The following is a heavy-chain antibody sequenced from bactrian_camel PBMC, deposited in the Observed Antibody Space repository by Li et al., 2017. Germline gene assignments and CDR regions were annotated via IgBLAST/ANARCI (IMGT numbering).Heavy chain of an antibody. Sequence: HVQLVESGGGSVQAGGSLRLTCTASGFTFEDSDMSWHRQASGNECELVSTISSDGSTYYADSVKGRFTISQDNAKSTMYLQMNSLKPEDTAVYYCAADWMRMVEWVECREGQGTQVTVS. CDR1: GFTFEDSD. D-gene: IGHD3*01. J-gene: IGHJ4*01. V-gene: IGHV3S55*01. CDR2: ISSDGST.